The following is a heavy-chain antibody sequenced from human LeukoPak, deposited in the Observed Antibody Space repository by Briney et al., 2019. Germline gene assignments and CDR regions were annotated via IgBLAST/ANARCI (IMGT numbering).Heavy chain of an antibody. CDR2: ISYDGSNI. CDR1: GFTFISYT. D-gene: IGHD3-10*01. CDR3: ARSSGGSGSYYNPSPYFDY. J-gene: IGHJ4*02. Sequence: GGSLRLSCAASGFTFISYTMKWVRQAPGKGLEWVAVISYDGSNIYYADSVKGRFTISRDNSKNTLYLQMNSLRAEDTAVYYCARSSGGSGSYYNPSPYFDYWGQGTLVTVSS. V-gene: IGHV3-30-3*01.